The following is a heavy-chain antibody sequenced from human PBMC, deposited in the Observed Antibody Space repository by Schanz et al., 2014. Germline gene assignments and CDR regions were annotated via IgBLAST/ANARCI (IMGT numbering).Heavy chain of an antibody. J-gene: IGHJ4*02. CDR1: GFTLSNSD. V-gene: IGHV3-13*01. CDR2: IGYLGDT. CDR3: ASGTDWDLHY. Sequence: EVQLVESGGGLVQPGGSLRLSCAASGFTLSNSDMHWVRQGTGKGLEWVSTIGYLGDTYYPDSVKGRFTVSRDSGQNSLSLQMNSLRAGDTASYSCASGTDWDLHYWGQGALVTVSS. D-gene: IGHD3-9*01.